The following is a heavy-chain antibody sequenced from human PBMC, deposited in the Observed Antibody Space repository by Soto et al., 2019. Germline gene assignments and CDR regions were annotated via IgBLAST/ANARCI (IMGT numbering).Heavy chain of an antibody. CDR2: IYTSGST. V-gene: IGHV4-4*07. J-gene: IGHJ5*02. D-gene: IGHD6-19*01. CDR1: GGSISSYY. CDR3: ARGYSSGHYGDWFDT. Sequence: SETLSLTCTVSGGSISSYYWSWIRRPAGKGLEWIGRIYTSGSTNYNPSLKSRVTMSVDTSKNQFSLKLSSVTAADTAVYYCARGYSSGHYGDWFDTWGQGTLVTVSS.